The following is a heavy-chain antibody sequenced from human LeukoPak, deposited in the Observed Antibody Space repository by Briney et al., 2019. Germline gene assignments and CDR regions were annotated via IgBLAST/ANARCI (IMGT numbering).Heavy chain of an antibody. CDR3: AKDDYSDYSPDY. J-gene: IGHJ4*02. CDR2: ISGSGGTT. D-gene: IGHD4-11*01. Sequence: PGGSLRLSCAASGFTFSSYAMSWVRQATGKGLEWVSVISGSGGTTYYADSVKGRFTISRDKSKNTLYLQMNSLRADDTAVYYCAKDDYSDYSPDYWGQGTLVTVSS. V-gene: IGHV3-23*01. CDR1: GFTFSSYA.